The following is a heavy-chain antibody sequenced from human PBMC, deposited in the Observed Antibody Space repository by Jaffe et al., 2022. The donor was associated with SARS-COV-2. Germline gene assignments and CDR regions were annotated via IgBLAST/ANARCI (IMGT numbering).Heavy chain of an antibody. CDR3: AKDLGEMATIFDY. CDR1: GFTFSSYG. Sequence: QVQLVESGGGVVQPGRSLRLSCAASGFTFSSYGMHWVRQAPGKGLEWVAVISYDGSNKYYADSVKGRFTISRDNSKNTLYLQMNSLRAEDTAVYYCAKDLGEMATIFDYWGQGTLVTVSS. V-gene: IGHV3-30*18. J-gene: IGHJ4*02. CDR2: ISYDGSNK. D-gene: IGHD3-16*01.